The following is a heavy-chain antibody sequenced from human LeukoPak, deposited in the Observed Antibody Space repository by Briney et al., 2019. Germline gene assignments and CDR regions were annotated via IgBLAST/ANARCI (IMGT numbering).Heavy chain of an antibody. J-gene: IGHJ6*02. D-gene: IGHD3-16*01. CDR2: VSYDGSDK. CDR3: AKSVVSPPSYYYGMDV. CDR1: GFTFSSYG. V-gene: IGHV3-30*19. Sequence: GGSLRLSCAASGFTFSSYGMHWVRQAPGKGLEWVAVVSYDGSDKYYADSVKGRFTISRDNSKKTLYVQMNSLRAEDTAVYYCAKSVVSPPSYYYGMDVWGQGATVTVSS.